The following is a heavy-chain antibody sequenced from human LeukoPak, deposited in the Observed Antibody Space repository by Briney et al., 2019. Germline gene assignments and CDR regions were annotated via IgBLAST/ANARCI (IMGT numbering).Heavy chain of an antibody. CDR2: IKQDGSEK. V-gene: IGHV3-7*01. Sequence: PGGSLRLSCAASGFTFSSYWMSWVRQAPGKGLEWVANIKQDGSEKYYVDSVKGRFTVSRDNAKNSLYLQMNSLRAEDTAVYYCARDQYGSGTVGDYWGQGTLVTVSS. CDR1: GFTFSSYW. J-gene: IGHJ4*02. D-gene: IGHD3-10*01. CDR3: ARDQYGSGTVGDY.